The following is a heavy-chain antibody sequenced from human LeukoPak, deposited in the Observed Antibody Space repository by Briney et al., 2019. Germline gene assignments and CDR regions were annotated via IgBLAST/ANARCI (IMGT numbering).Heavy chain of an antibody. CDR1: GFTFSSYT. Sequence: PGGSLRLSCAASGFTFSSYTMSWVRQAPGKGLEWVSGISGSGGTTRHADSAKGRFTISRDNSKNTLYLQMNSLRDEDTAVYYCAKDRGIVVVPTLFDYWGQGTLVTVSS. V-gene: IGHV3-23*01. D-gene: IGHD2-2*01. CDR3: AKDRGIVVVPTLFDY. J-gene: IGHJ4*02. CDR2: ISGSGGTT.